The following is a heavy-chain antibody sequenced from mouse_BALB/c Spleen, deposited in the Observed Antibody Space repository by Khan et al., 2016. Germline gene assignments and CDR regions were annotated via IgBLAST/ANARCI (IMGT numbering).Heavy chain of an antibody. CDR1: GYTFSRYW. V-gene: IGHV1-9*01. CDR3: ARGAY. J-gene: IGHJ3*01. Sequence: VQLQESGAELMTPGASVKISCTATGYTFSRYWIVWVKERPGHGLAWVGETLPGTGCTNYNEKLKGKDTFTVETSSNTAYIQLSSLTSADSAVDYYARGAYWGRVTLVTGSA. CDR2: TLPGTGCT.